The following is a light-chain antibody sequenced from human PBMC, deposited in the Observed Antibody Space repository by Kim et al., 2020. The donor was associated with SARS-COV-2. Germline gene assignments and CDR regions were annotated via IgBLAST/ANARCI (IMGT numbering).Light chain of an antibody. Sequence: LSPGKRAPLSCRASQSVSSNYLAWYQQKPGQPPRLLIYDTSTRATGIPDRFSGSGSGTDYTLTISRLEPEDFVVYYCQQYGSSPLTFGGGTKVDIK. CDR3: QQYGSSPLT. V-gene: IGKV3-20*01. CDR1: QSVSSNY. J-gene: IGKJ4*01. CDR2: DTS.